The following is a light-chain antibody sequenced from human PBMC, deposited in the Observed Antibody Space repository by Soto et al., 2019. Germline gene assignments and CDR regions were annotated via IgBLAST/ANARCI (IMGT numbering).Light chain of an antibody. CDR3: QQRSNWPLT. V-gene: IGKV3-11*01. CDR2: DAS. Sequence: IVLTHSPATLSLSPGERATLSCRASQSVSSYLAWYQQKPGQAPRLLIYDASNRATGIPARFSGSGSGTDFTLTISSLEPEDFAVYYCQQRSNWPLTLGGGTKVDIK. CDR1: QSVSSY. J-gene: IGKJ4*01.